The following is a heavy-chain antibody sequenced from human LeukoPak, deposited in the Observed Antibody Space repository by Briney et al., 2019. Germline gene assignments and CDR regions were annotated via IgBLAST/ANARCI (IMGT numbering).Heavy chain of an antibody. CDR1: GFTFSSYG. CDR3: AKDLFLSCGGDCYVDY. Sequence: GRSLRLSCAASGFTFSSYGMHWVRQAPGKGLEWVAFIRYDGSNKYYADSVKGRFTISRDNSKNTLYLQMNSLRAEDTAVYYCAKDLFLSCGGDCYVDYWGQGTLVTVSS. CDR2: IRYDGSNK. V-gene: IGHV3-30*02. D-gene: IGHD2-21*01. J-gene: IGHJ4*02.